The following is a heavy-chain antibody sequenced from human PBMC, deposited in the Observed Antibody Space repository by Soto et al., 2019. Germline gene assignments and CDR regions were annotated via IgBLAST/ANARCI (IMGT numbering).Heavy chain of an antibody. CDR1: GYTFTSYY. CDR2: INPSGGST. CDR3: ARLGGPRGRSGYYAWWFDP. J-gene: IGHJ5*02. D-gene: IGHD3-22*01. Sequence: GASVKVSCKASGYTFTSYYMHWVRQAPGQGLEWMGIINPSGGSTSYAQKFQGRVTMTRDTSTSTVYMELSSLRSEDTAVYYCARLGGPRGRSGYYAWWFDPWGQGTLVTVSS. V-gene: IGHV1-46*01.